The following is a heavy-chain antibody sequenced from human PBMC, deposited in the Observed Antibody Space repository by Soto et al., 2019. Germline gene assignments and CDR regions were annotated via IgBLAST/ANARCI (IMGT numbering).Heavy chain of an antibody. CDR2: IYWDDDK. J-gene: IGHJ4*02. CDR3: AHIVVAGITYDS. Sequence: QITLKESGPTLVKPTQTLTLTCTFSGFSLSTSGVGVGWIRQPPGKALEWLTFIYWDDDKRNSPFLKSRLTITKDPSKNQVVLTLTNMDPVDTATYCCAHIVVAGITYDSWGQGTLVTVSS. D-gene: IGHD2-15*01. V-gene: IGHV2-5*02. CDR1: GFSLSTSGVG.